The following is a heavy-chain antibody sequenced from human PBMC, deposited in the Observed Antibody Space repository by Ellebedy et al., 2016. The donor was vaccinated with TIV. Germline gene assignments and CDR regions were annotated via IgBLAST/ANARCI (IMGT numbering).Heavy chain of an antibody. Sequence: MPSETLSLTCTVSGGSISSYYWSWIRQPPGKGLEWIGYIYYSGSTNYNPSLKSRVTISVDTSKNQFSLKLSSVTAADTAVYYCARHRLRLRGADAFDIWGQGTMVTVSS. J-gene: IGHJ3*02. V-gene: IGHV4-59*08. D-gene: IGHD5-12*01. CDR3: ARHRLRLRGADAFDI. CDR2: IYYSGST. CDR1: GGSISSYY.